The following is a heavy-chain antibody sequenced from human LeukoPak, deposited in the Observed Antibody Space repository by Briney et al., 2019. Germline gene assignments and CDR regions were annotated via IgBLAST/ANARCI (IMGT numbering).Heavy chain of an antibody. CDR1: GGSISSGGYS. V-gene: IGHV4-30-2*01. Sequence: SETPSLTCAVSGGSISSGGYSWSWIRQPPGKGLEWIGYIYHSGSTYYNPSLKSRVTISVDRSKNQFSLKLSSVTAADTAVYYCARGRTIVDYWGQGTLVTVSS. D-gene: IGHD1-26*01. CDR2: IYHSGST. J-gene: IGHJ4*02. CDR3: ARGRTIVDY.